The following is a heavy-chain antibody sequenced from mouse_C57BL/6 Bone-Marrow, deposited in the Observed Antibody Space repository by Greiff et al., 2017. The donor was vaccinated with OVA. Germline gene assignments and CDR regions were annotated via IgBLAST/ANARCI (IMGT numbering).Heavy chain of an antibody. Sequence: EVQGVESGGGLVQPKGSLKLSCAASGFTFNTYAMHWVRQAPGKGLEWVARIRSKSSNYATYYADSVKDRFTISRDDSQSMLYLQMNNLKTEDTAMYYCVREGGSGYEFAYWGQGTLVTVSA. V-gene: IGHV10-3*01. J-gene: IGHJ3*01. CDR1: GFTFNTYA. CDR3: VREGGSGYEFAY. D-gene: IGHD3-2*02. CDR2: IRSKSSNYAT.